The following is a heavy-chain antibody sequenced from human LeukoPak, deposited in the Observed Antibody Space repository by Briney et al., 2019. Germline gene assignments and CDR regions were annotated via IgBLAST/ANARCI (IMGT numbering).Heavy chain of an antibody. CDR3: ARGGSYDSRGYYYS. Sequence: ASVKVSCKASGYTFTSYYIQWVRQAPGQGLEWMGWINPYSGGTNYAQRFQGRVTMTRDTSISTAYMELSRLRSDDTAVYYCARGGSYDSRGYYYSWGQGTLVTVSS. V-gene: IGHV1-2*02. J-gene: IGHJ4*02. CDR2: INPYSGGT. CDR1: GYTFTSYY. D-gene: IGHD3-22*01.